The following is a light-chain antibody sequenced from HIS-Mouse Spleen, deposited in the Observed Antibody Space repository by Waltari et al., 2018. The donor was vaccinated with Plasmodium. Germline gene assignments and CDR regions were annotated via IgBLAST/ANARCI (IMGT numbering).Light chain of an antibody. CDR2: EVS. CDR1: SSNVGGYNY. Sequence: QSALTHPPSASGSPGQSVTISCTGTSSNVGGYNYVSWYQQPPGKAPKPMIYEVSKRPSGVPDRFSGAKSGNTASLTVSGLQAEDEADYYCSSYAGSNNLVFGGGTKLTVL. CDR3: SSYAGSNNLV. V-gene: IGLV2-8*01. J-gene: IGLJ2*01.